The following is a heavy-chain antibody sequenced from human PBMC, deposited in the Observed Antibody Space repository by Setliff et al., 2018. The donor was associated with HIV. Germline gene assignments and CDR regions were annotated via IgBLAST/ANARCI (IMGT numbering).Heavy chain of an antibody. CDR1: GYIFTNYA. Sequence: ASVKVSCKAAGYIFTNYAMHWVRQAPGQRLEWMGWINAGNGDTKYSQKFQGRVTITRDTSTSTVYMELSSLRSEDTAVYYCTRDGPGRARADYYGMDVWGQGTTVTVSS. V-gene: IGHV1-3*01. J-gene: IGHJ6*02. CDR3: TRDGPGRARADYYGMDV. CDR2: INAGNGDT.